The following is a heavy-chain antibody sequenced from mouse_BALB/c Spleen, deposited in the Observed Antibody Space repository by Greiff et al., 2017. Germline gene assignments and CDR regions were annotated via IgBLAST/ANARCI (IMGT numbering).Heavy chain of an antibody. Sequence: QVQLRQPGAELVKPGASVKMSCKASGYTFTSYNMHWVKQTPGQGLEWIGAIYPGNGDTSYNQKFKGKATLTADKSSSTAYMQLSSLTSEDSAVYYCASGNYYFDYWGQGTTLTVSS. V-gene: IGHV1-12*01. CDR3: ASGNYYFDY. CDR2: IYPGNGDT. J-gene: IGHJ2*01. D-gene: IGHD2-1*01. CDR1: GYTFTSYN.